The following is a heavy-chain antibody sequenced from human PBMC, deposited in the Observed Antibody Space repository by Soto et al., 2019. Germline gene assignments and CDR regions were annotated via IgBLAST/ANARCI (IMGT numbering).Heavy chain of an antibody. J-gene: IGHJ3*01. V-gene: IGHV4-31*03. CDR3: ARDSGYCSGSDCYDAFDV. CDR1: GGSINNNGYY. CDR2: IFYSGST. D-gene: IGHD2-15*01. Sequence: QERLQESGPGLVKPSQTLSLTCTVSGGSINNNGYYWSWIRQLPVKGLEWIGYIFYSGSTHFNPTLKDRVTISLDTSKNQFSLKLSSVTAADTAVYYCARDSGYCSGSDCYDAFDVWGQGTMVIVSS.